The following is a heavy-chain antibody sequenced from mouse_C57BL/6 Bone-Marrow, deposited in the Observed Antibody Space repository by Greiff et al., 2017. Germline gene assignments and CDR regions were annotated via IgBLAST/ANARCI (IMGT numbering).Heavy chain of an antibody. CDR1: GFTINDYY. CDR2: INPEGGDT. D-gene: IGHD1-1*01. V-gene: IGHV14-2*01. J-gene: IGHJ2*01. CDR3: ANYYGLY. Sequence: VQLQQSGAGLVKPGASVKLSCSASGFTINDYYMHWVKQRPEQGLEWIGSINPEGGDTNYAPKFQGKATITADTSSNTAYLQLSSLTSEDTAVYYCANYYGLYWGQGTTLTVSS.